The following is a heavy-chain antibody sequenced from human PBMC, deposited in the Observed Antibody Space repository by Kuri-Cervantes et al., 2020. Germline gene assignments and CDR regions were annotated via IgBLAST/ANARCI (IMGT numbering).Heavy chain of an antibody. J-gene: IGHJ4*02. D-gene: IGHD2-2*01. Sequence: GSLRLSCTVSGGSISSYYWGWIRQPPGKGLEWIGSIYHSGSTNYNPSLKSRVTISVDTSKNQFSLKLSSVTAADTAVYYCARVYCSSTSCLYYFDYWGQGTLVTVSS. CDR2: IYHSGST. V-gene: IGHV4-59*12. CDR3: ARVYCSSTSCLYYFDY. CDR1: GGSISSYY.